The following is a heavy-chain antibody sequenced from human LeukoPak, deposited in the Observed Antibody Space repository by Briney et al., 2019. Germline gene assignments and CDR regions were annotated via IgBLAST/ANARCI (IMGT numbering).Heavy chain of an antibody. D-gene: IGHD1-26*01. CDR3: ARAYYSGSSSYAFDI. V-gene: IGHV4-59*01. CDR1: GGSIRSYY. CDR2: IHYSGST. J-gene: IGHJ3*02. Sequence: SETLSLTCTVSGGSIRSYYWSWIRQPPGKGLEWIRYIHYSGSTNYCPSLKSRVTISVDTSKNQFSLKLNSVTAADAAVYYCARAYYSGSSSYAFDIWGQGTMVTVSS.